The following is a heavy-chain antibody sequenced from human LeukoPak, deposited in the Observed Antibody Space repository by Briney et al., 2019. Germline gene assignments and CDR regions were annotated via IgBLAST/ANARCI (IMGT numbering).Heavy chain of an antibody. CDR1: GITLSDHY. Sequence: GGSLRLSCAASGITLSDHYMSWIRQAPGKGPEWVSYITTGGRTMYYADSVRGRFTISGDNAKNSLYLQMNSLRAEDTAVYYCARLGYCSGGSCYAFDIWGQGTMVTVSS. CDR3: ARLGYCSGGSCYAFDI. J-gene: IGHJ3*02. D-gene: IGHD2-15*01. CDR2: ITTGGRTM. V-gene: IGHV3-11*04.